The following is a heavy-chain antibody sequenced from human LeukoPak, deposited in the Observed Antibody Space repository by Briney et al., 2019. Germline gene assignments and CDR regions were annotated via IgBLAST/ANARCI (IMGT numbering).Heavy chain of an antibody. CDR2: IYYSGNT. V-gene: IGHV4-39*07. Sequence: PSETLSLTCSVSGGSISSSAYYWGWIRQPPGQGLEWIGSIYYSGNTYYNPSLKSPVTISIDTSKNQFSLKLSSVTAADTAVYYCARAGGRYGYPYYFDYWGQGTLVTVSS. D-gene: IGHD5-18*01. CDR3: ARAGGRYGYPYYFDY. CDR1: GGSISSSAYY. J-gene: IGHJ4*02.